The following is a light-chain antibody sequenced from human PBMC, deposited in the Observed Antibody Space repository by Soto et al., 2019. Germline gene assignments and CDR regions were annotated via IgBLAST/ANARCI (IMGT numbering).Light chain of an antibody. Sequence: EIVLTQSPGTLSLSPGERATLSCRASQSVSSNYLGWYQQKPGQAPRLLMYGASTRATGIPDRFSGSGSGTDFTLTISRLEPEDFAVYYCQQYGSSPFTFGPGTKVDIK. CDR2: GAS. CDR1: QSVSSNY. CDR3: QQYGSSPFT. V-gene: IGKV3-20*01. J-gene: IGKJ3*01.